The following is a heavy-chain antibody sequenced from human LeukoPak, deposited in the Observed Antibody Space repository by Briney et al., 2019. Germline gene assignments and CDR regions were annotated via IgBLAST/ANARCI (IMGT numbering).Heavy chain of an antibody. J-gene: IGHJ4*02. CDR2: IYSGGST. Sequence: GGSLRLSCAASGFTVSSNYMSWVRQAPGKGLEWVSVIYSGGSTHYADSVKGRFTISRDNSKNTLYLQMNSLRAEDTAVYYCARGGYSNYPSPFDYWGQGTLVTVSS. D-gene: IGHD4-11*01. CDR3: ARGGYSNYPSPFDY. V-gene: IGHV3-53*01. CDR1: GFTVSSNY.